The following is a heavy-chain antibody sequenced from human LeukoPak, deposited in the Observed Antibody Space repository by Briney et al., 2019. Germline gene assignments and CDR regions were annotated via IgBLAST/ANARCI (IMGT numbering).Heavy chain of an antibody. V-gene: IGHV1-8*01. CDR1: GYTFTSYD. Sequence: ASVKVSCKASGYTFTSYDINWVRQATGQGLEWMGWMNPNSGNTGYAQKFQGRVTMTRNTSISTAYMELSSLRSEDTAVYYCARTGGCSGGSCFEFDYWGQGTLVTVSS. CDR3: ARTGGCSGGSCFEFDY. D-gene: IGHD2-15*01. J-gene: IGHJ4*02. CDR2: MNPNSGNT.